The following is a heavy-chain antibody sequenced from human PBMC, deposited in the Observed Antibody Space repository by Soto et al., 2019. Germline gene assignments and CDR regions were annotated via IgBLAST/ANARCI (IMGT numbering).Heavy chain of an antibody. CDR2: INQDGREI. CDR1: GFTFSRYW. V-gene: IGHV3-7*01. Sequence: EVQLVESGGGLVQPGGSLRLSCAASGFTFSRYWMSWVRQAPGKGLEWVANINQDGREIYYVDSVKGRFTISRDNAKNALYLEMNRLRGEDTGVYYCASMGVIVVLPAATIDSWGQGTLVTVSS. J-gene: IGHJ4*02. CDR3: ASMGVIVVLPAATIDS. D-gene: IGHD2-2*01.